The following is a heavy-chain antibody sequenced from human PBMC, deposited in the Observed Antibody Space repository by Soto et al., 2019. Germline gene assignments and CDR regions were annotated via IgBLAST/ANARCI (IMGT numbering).Heavy chain of an antibody. V-gene: IGHV4-34*01. CDR2: INHSGST. Sequence: PSETLSLTCAVYGGSFSGYYWGWIRQPPGKGLEWIGEINHSGSTNYNPSLKSRVTISVDTSKNQFSLKLSSVTAADTAVYYCARLPLGYYYDSSGYYHGYFDYWGQGTLVTVSS. CDR1: GGSFSGYY. CDR3: ARLPLGYYYDSSGYYHGYFDY. D-gene: IGHD3-22*01. J-gene: IGHJ4*02.